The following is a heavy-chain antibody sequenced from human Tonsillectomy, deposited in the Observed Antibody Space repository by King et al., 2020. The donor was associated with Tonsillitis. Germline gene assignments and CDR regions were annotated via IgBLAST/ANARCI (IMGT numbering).Heavy chain of an antibody. V-gene: IGHV3-9*01. CDR2: ISWNSGNI. J-gene: IGHJ6*02. Sequence: VQLVESGGGLVQPGRSLRLSCAASGFTFDDYAMHWVRQAPGKGLEWVSGISWNSGNIGYADSVKGRFTISRDNAKNSLYLQMNSLRAEDTALYYCAKGDNSGWSRLYYYYGLDGWGQGTTVTVSS. D-gene: IGHD6-19*01. CDR1: GFTFDDYA. CDR3: AKGDNSGWSRLYYYYGLDG.